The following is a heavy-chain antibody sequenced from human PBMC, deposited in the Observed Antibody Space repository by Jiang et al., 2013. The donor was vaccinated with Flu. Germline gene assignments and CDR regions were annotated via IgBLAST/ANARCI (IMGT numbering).Heavy chain of an antibody. J-gene: IGHJ4*02. CDR3: ARARWMATIGFDY. CDR2: INPSGGST. Sequence: CKASGYTFTSYYMHWVRQAPGQGLEWMGIINPSGGSTSYAQKFQGRVTMTRDTSTSTVYMELSSLRSEDTAVYYCARARWMATIGFDYWGQGTLVTVSS. D-gene: IGHD5-24*01. CDR1: GYTFTSYY. V-gene: IGHV1-46*01.